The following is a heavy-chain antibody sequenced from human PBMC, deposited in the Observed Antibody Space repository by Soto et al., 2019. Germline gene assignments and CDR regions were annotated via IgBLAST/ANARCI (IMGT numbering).Heavy chain of an antibody. CDR1: GGSINSYW. D-gene: IGHD3-10*01. Sequence: SETLSLTCSVSGGSINSYWWSWIRQPAGKGLEWIGRVYSSGTTVYNPSLNSRATLSVETSKNRFSLKLSSVTAADTAVYYCARDIGSYAYGEGFWGQGIQVSVSS. CDR3: ARDIGSYAYGEGF. CDR2: VYSSGTT. V-gene: IGHV4-4*07. J-gene: IGHJ4*02.